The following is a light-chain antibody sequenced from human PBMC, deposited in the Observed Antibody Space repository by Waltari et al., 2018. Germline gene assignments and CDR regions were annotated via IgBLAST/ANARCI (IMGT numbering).Light chain of an antibody. Sequence: SPGERATLSCRASQRLKRNWLVWYQQKPGQAPRLLIYGASSRAAGIPERFSGSVSGTDFTLTISKLEPEDFAMYYCQQDESSVMYTFGQGTRLEIK. J-gene: IGKJ2*01. CDR3: QQDESSVMYT. CDR2: GAS. V-gene: IGKV3-20*01. CDR1: QRLKRNW.